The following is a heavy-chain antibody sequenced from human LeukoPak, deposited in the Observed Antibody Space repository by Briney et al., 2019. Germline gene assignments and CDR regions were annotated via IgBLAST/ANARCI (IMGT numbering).Heavy chain of an antibody. J-gene: IGHJ1*01. D-gene: IGHD3-22*01. CDR3: AKDMIGDSSGHQGYFQH. Sequence: GGSLRLSCAASGFTFDDYAMHWVRQAPGKGLEWVSGISWNSGSIGYADSVKGRFAISRDNAKNSLYLQMNSLRAEDTALYYCAKDMIGDSSGHQGYFQHWGQGILVTVSS. CDR2: ISWNSGSI. V-gene: IGHV3-9*01. CDR1: GFTFDDYA.